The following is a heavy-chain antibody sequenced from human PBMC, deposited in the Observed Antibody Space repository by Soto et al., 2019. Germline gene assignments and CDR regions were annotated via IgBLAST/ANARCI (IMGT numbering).Heavy chain of an antibody. CDR1: VGYISSDY. J-gene: IGHJ5*02. CDR3: ARVPLALSYHRGGSWFDP. Sequence: SETLSLTCTVFVGYISSDYWSWIRQPPGKGLQWIGYIYYSGSTNYNPSLKSRVTISVDRSNNQFSLKLSSVTAPDTAVYYCARVPLALSYHRGGSWFDPWGQGTLVTVSS. CDR2: IYYSGST. D-gene: IGHD3-16*01. V-gene: IGHV4-59*01.